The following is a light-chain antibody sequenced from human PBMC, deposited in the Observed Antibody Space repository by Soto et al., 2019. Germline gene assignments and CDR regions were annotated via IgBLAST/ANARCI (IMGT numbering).Light chain of an antibody. CDR1: SSNIGTYS. V-gene: IGLV1-44*01. CDR3: CSYAGSSTRV. J-gene: IGLJ3*02. Sequence: QSVLTQPPSASGTPGQRVTISCSGSSSNIGTYSVNWYQQLPGAAPKLLIYTNNQRPSGVPDRFSGSKSGTSASLAISGLQSGDEANYYCCSYAGSSTRVFGGGTKLTVL. CDR2: TNN.